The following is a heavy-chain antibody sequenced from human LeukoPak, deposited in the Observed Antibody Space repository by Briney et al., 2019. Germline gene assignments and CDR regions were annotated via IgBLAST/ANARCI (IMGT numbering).Heavy chain of an antibody. Sequence: RASETLSLTCTVSGGSTSSGSYHWSWIRQPAGKALEWIGRIYPSGSTNYDPTLKSRVTISVDTSKSQFSLKLTSVTAADTAVYFCVRGLPLGYCTYGVCYPPKHLDFWGQGTLVTVSS. CDR1: GGSTSSGSYH. V-gene: IGHV4-61*02. D-gene: IGHD2-8*01. J-gene: IGHJ4*02. CDR3: VRGLPLGYCTYGVCYPPKHLDF. CDR2: IYPSGST.